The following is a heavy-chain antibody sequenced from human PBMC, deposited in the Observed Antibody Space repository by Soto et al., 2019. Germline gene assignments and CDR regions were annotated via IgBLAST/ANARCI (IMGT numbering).Heavy chain of an antibody. CDR1: GFTFSTYW. Sequence: EVQLVESGGGLVQPGGSLRLSCAASGFTFSTYWMSWVRQAPGKGLEWVANIKQDGSEKYYVDSVKGRFTISRDNAQNSLFLQMNSLRAEDTAMYYCARVYSSSSGRAMDVWGQGTTVTVSS. V-gene: IGHV3-7*04. CDR2: IKQDGSEK. J-gene: IGHJ6*02. CDR3: ARVYSSSSGRAMDV. D-gene: IGHD6-6*01.